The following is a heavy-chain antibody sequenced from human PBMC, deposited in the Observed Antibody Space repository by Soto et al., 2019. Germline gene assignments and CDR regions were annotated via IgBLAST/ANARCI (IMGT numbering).Heavy chain of an antibody. J-gene: IGHJ6*02. CDR3: AREDYYGSGSYSHYYYGMDV. V-gene: IGHV3-7*03. Sequence: GGSLRLSCAASGFTFSSYWMSWVRQAPGKGLEWVANIKQDGSEKYYVDSVKGRFTISRDNAKNSLYLQMNSLRAEDTAVYYCAREDYYGSGSYSHYYYGMDVWGQGTTVTVSS. CDR2: IKQDGSEK. D-gene: IGHD3-10*01. CDR1: GFTFSSYW.